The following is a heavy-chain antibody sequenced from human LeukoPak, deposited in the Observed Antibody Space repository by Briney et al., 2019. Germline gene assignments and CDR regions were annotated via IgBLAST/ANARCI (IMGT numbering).Heavy chain of an antibody. D-gene: IGHD3-22*01. J-gene: IGHJ4*02. CDR1: GYTLTELS. V-gene: IGHV1-24*01. CDR2: FDPEDGET. Sequence: GASVKVSCKVSGYTLTELSMHWVRQAPGKGLEWMGGFDPEDGETIYAQKFQGRVTITADESTSTAYMELSSLRSEDTAVYYCARDPRYYDSSGFDYWGQGTLVTVSS. CDR3: ARDPRYYDSSGFDY.